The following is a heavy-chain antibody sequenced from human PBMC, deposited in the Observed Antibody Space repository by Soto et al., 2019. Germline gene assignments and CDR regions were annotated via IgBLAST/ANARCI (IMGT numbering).Heavy chain of an antibody. CDR2: INHSGST. CDR3: ARVKGLSSGSYGSPWWFDP. J-gene: IGHJ5*02. Sequence: QVQLQQWGAGLLKPSETLSLTCAVYGGSFSGYYWSWIRQPPGKGLEWMGEINHSGSTNYNPSLKSRVTISVDTSKNQFSLKLSSVTAADTAVYYCARVKGLSSGSYGSPWWFDPWGQGTLVTVSS. D-gene: IGHD1-26*01. CDR1: GGSFSGYY. V-gene: IGHV4-34*01.